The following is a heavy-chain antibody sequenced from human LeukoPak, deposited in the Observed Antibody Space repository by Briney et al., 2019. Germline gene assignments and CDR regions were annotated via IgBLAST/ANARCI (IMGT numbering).Heavy chain of an antibody. CDR2: IYYSGST. Sequence: PSETLSLTCTVSGGSFSSYYWSWIRQPPGKRLEWIGYIYYSGSTTCNPSLKSRVTISVDTSKNQFSLNLSSVTAADTAVYYCARQGYCTNGVCPDAFDIWGQGTMVTVSS. CDR1: GGSFSSYY. CDR3: ARQGYCTNGVCPDAFDI. D-gene: IGHD2-8*01. J-gene: IGHJ3*02. V-gene: IGHV4-59*08.